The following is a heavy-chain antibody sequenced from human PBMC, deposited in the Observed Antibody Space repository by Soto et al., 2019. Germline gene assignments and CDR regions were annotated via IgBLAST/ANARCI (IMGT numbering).Heavy chain of an antibody. V-gene: IGHV1-18*04. CDR1: GYTFTNYD. J-gene: IGHJ3*02. CDR3: ARGEGMAARHDGYDS. D-gene: IGHD6-6*01. Sequence: QVRLVQSGTEVKKPGASVKVSCKASGYTFTNYDVTWVRQAPGQGLEWMGWISTSTGNTNYAQKLQGRVTMTTDTSASTAYMELRSRRSDDTAVYYCARGEGMAARHDGYDSWGQGTMVTVSS. CDR2: ISTSTGNT.